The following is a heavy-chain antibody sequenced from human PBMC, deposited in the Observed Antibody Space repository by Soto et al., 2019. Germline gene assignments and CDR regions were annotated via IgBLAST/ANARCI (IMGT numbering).Heavy chain of an antibody. CDR3: ARRARADYYYMDV. CDR1: GFTFSSDA. J-gene: IGHJ6*03. Sequence: EVQLVESGGGLAQPGGSLRLSCAASGFTFSSDAMDWVRQAPGKGLEYVSGISSNGIGTYYASSVKGRFTISRDNSRDTVYLQMDSLRPEDIAFYYCARRARADYYYMDVWGKGTTVTVS. D-gene: IGHD6-6*01. V-gene: IGHV3-64*01. CDR2: ISSNGIGT.